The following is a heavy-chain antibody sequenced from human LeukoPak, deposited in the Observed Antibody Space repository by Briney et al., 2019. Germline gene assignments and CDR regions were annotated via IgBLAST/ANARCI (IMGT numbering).Heavy chain of an antibody. D-gene: IGHD4-17*01. V-gene: IGHV4-39*01. CDR3: ARRPVTSNWFDP. J-gene: IGHJ5*02. CDR1: GGSISSGSYY. CDR2: IYYGGNT. Sequence: SETLSLTCTVSGGSISSGSYYWGWIRQPPGKGLEWIGSIYYGGNTYYNPSLMSRVTISVDTSKNQFSLKLSSVTAADTAVYYCARRPVTSNWFDPWGQGTLVTVSS.